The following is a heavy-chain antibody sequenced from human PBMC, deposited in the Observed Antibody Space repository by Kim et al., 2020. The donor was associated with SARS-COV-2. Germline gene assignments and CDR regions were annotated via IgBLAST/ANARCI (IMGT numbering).Heavy chain of an antibody. CDR2: INTGGSST. J-gene: IGHJ6*02. V-gene: IGHV3-74*01. D-gene: IGHD3-10*02. CDR1: GFTLNTYW. CDR3: ARGMFASGFDV. Sequence: GGSLRLSCVASGFTLNTYWINWVRQAPGKGLVWVSRINTGGSSTPYADSVKGRFTMSRDNAENTEILQMHSLRAEDTAVYYCARGMFASGFDVWGQGTTVTISS.